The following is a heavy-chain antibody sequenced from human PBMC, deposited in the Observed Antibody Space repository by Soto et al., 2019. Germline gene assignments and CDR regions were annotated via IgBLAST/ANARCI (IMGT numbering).Heavy chain of an antibody. Sequence: GGSLRLSCAASGFTVSSNYMSWVRQAPGKGLEWVSVIYSGGSTYYADSVKGRFTISRHNSKNTLYLQMNSLRAEDTAVYYCARDSRVVITNYYYYMDVWGKGTTVTVSS. CDR2: IYSGGST. CDR1: GFTVSSNY. D-gene: IGHD3-22*01. CDR3: ARDSRVVITNYYYYMDV. V-gene: IGHV3-53*04. J-gene: IGHJ6*03.